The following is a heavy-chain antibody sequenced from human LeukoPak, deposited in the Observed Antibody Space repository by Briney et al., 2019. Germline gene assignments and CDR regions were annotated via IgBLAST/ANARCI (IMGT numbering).Heavy chain of an antibody. Sequence: SETLSLTCTVSGGSISSYYWTWIRQSAGKGLEWIGRINTSGSTNYNPSLRSRVTMSVNTSKNHYSLSLRSVTAADTAVYFCARLSAAVHLGAFDIWGQGTMVTVSS. J-gene: IGHJ3*02. D-gene: IGHD3-3*01. CDR3: ARLSAAVHLGAFDI. CDR1: GGSISSYY. V-gene: IGHV4-4*07. CDR2: INTSGST.